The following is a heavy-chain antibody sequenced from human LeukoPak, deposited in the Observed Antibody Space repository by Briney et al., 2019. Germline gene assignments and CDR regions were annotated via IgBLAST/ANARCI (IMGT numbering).Heavy chain of an antibody. CDR2: IYPGASST. D-gene: IGHD5-18*01. V-gene: IGHV5-51*01. Sequence: GDSLKISCKGSGYNFATYWIGWVRQVPGKGLEWMGIIYPGASSTTYSPSFQGQVTISADKSVSTAYLQWSSLKASDTAMYYCAGLRYSYGSTYYFDYWGQGTLVTVSS. CDR3: AGLRYSYGSTYYFDY. CDR1: GYNFATYW. J-gene: IGHJ4*02.